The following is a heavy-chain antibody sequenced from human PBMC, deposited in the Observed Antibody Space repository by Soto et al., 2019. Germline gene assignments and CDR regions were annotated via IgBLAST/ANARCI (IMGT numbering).Heavy chain of an antibody. CDR3: VREPSRVGGRFAY. D-gene: IGHD3-3*01. CDR1: GFSFSTDP. J-gene: IGHJ4*02. Sequence: VQLVESGGGVVQPGRSLRLSCGASGFSFSTDPMHWVLQSPGKRLWWVAVTSFDGTNDYYTDVVKGPFNTYRYNSKNTLSLEMNSLRVEDTGVYYCVREPSRVGGRFAYRGQGTLVPLSP. CDR2: TSFDGTND. V-gene: IGHV3-30-3*01.